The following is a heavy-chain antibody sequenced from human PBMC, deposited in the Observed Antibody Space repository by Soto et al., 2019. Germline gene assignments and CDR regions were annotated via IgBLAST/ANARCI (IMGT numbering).Heavy chain of an antibody. V-gene: IGHV3-30*03. CDR2: ISRDGGTN. J-gene: IGHJ4*02. Sequence: QVPLVESGGGVVQPGRSLRLSCAASGFTVRSYGMHWVRQAPGKGLEWVAVISRDGGTNYYADSVKGRFTISRDNSRNTLFLEMNSLRGDDMAVYYCTGEVASGYWGQGTLVTVSS. CDR1: GFTVRSYG. CDR3: TGEVASGY. D-gene: IGHD2-8*02.